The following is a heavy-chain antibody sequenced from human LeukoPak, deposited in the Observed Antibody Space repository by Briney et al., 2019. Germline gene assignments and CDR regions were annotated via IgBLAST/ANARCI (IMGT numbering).Heavy chain of an antibody. J-gene: IGHJ4*02. D-gene: IGHD6-19*01. Sequence: ASVKVSCKASGYTFTSYGISWVRQAPGQGLEWMGWICAYNGNTNYAQKLQGRVTMTTDTSTSTAYMELRSLRSDDTAVYYCARAGGTIAVAGTIDYWGQGTLVTVSS. V-gene: IGHV1-18*01. CDR1: GYTFTSYG. CDR3: ARAGGTIAVAGTIDY. CDR2: ICAYNGNT.